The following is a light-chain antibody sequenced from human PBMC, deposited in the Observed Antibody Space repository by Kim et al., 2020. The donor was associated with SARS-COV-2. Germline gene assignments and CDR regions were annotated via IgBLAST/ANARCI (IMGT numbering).Light chain of an antibody. J-gene: IGLJ3*02. CDR2: RNN. Sequence: RQTATLTCTGHTNNVGNRGAAWLQQHQGHPPKLLSYRNNNRPSGISERFSASRSGSTASLTITGLQPEDEADYYCSAWDSALSAWVFGGGTKVTVL. CDR1: TNNVGNRG. CDR3: SAWDSALSAWV. V-gene: IGLV10-54*04.